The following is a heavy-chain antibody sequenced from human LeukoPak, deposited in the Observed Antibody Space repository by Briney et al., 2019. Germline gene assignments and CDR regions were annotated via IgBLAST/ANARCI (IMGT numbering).Heavy chain of an antibody. CDR3: ARDSPRGVLRFLDPGVDY. CDR2: ISAYNGNT. D-gene: IGHD3-3*01. CDR1: GYTFTSYG. Sequence: ASVKVSCKASGYTFTSYGISWVRQAPGQGLEWMGWISAYNGNTNYAQKLQGRVTMTTETSTSTAYMELRSLRSDDTAVYYCARDSPRGVLRFLDPGVDYWGQGTLVTVSS. J-gene: IGHJ4*02. V-gene: IGHV1-18*01.